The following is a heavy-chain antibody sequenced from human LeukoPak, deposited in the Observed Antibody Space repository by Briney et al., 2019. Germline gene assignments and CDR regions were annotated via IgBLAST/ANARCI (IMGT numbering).Heavy chain of an antibody. D-gene: IGHD5-12*01. V-gene: IGHV3-48*04. J-gene: IGHJ1*01. CDR1: GFTFSSYS. Sequence: PGGSLRLSCEVSGFTFSSYSMTWVRQVPGKGLEWIAYMTATSNTFYYADSVKGRFTISRDNARNSLFPQMNSLTVEDTAVYYCARSLSGYDPLSAFWGQGTLVTVSS. CDR2: MTATSNTF. CDR3: ARSLSGYDPLSAF.